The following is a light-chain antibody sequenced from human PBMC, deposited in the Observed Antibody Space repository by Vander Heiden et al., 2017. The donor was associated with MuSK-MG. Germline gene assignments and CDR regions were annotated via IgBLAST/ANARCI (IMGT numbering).Light chain of an antibody. V-gene: IGLV1-40*01. CDR3: QSHDSTLSGSV. Sequence: QSVLTQPPSVSGAPGQRVTISCTGSSSNIGAGYDVHWYQQVPGTAPKLLIYGDTNRPSGVPDRFSGSKSGTSASLAVTGLQAEDEADYYCQSHDSTLSGSVFGGGTALTGL. CDR1: SSNIGAGYD. J-gene: IGLJ2*01. CDR2: GDT.